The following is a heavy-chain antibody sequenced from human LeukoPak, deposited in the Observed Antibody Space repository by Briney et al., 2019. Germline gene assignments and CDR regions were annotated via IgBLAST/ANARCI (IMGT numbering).Heavy chain of an antibody. V-gene: IGHV3-33*08. CDR3: ARVSFSIAGWYYGMDV. CDR1: GFTFSDYY. CDR2: IWYDGSNK. J-gene: IGHJ6*02. D-gene: IGHD6-6*01. Sequence: GGSLRLSCAASGFTFSDYYMSWIRQAPGKGLEWVAVIWYDGSNKYYADSVKGRFTISRDNSKNTLYLQMNSLRAEDTAVYYCARVSFSIAGWYYGMDVWGQGTTVTVSS.